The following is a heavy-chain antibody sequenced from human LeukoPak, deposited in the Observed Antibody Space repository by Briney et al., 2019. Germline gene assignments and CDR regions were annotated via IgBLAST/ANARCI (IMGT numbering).Heavy chain of an antibody. CDR3: ARDSGPPNYYFDY. Sequence: NTSETLSLTCTVSGGSISSYYWSWIRQPPGKGLEWIGYIYYSGSTNYNPSLKSRVTISVDTSKNQFSLKLSSVTAADTAVYYCARDSGPPNYYFDYWGQGILVTVSS. CDR2: IYYSGST. D-gene: IGHD2-8*02. J-gene: IGHJ4*02. CDR1: GGSISSYY. V-gene: IGHV4-59*01.